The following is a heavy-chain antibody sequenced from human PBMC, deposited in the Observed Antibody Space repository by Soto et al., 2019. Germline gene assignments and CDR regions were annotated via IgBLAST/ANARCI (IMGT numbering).Heavy chain of an antibody. CDR2: IFPSSGAT. J-gene: IGHJ5*02. V-gene: IGHV1-2*02. Sequence: VASVKVSCKASGYVFTGFYLHWVRQAPGQGLEWMGWIFPSSGATNYAQKFQGRVTLTRDTSLSTGYMDLTRLTSDDTAVYYCARGRSLKWNWFDRWGQGTLVTVSS. CDR1: GYVFTGFY. D-gene: IGHD2-15*01. CDR3: ARGRSLKWNWFDR.